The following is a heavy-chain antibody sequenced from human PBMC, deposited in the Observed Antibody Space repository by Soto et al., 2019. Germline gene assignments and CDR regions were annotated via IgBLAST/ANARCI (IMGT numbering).Heavy chain of an antibody. CDR3: AKQGSDWFGELFSSFDY. V-gene: IGHV3-53*01. CDR2: IYSGGST. Sequence: PGGSMRLSCAASGFTVSSTYMSWVRQAPGKGLEWVSVIYSGGSTFYADSVKGRFTISRDNSKNTLYLQMNSLRAEDTAVYYCAKQGSDWFGELFSSFDYWGQGTLVTVSS. CDR1: GFTVSSTY. D-gene: IGHD3-10*01. J-gene: IGHJ4*02.